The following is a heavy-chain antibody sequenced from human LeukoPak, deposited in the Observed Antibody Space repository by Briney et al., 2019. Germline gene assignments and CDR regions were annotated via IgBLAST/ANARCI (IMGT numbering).Heavy chain of an antibody. CDR3: AKDSLVGWFGELLYEYFQH. Sequence: GGSLRLSCAASGFTFSSYGMHWVRQAPGKGLEWVAFVRYDGSNKYYADSVKGRFTISRDNSKNTLYLQMNSLRAEDTAVYYCAKDSLVGWFGELLYEYFQHWGQGTLVTVSS. D-gene: IGHD3-10*01. CDR2: VRYDGSNK. V-gene: IGHV3-30*02. J-gene: IGHJ1*01. CDR1: GFTFSSYG.